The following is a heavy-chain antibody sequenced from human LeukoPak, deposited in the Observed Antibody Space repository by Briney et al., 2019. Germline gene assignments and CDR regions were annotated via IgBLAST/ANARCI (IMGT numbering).Heavy chain of an antibody. D-gene: IGHD2-8*01. CDR1: GFTFSSHW. V-gene: IGHV3-74*01. CDR3: ARGEKSWINGFDL. Sequence: PGGSLRLSCAASGFTFSSHWMHWVRQAPGKGLVWVSRINSDGSGTIYADSVKGRSTISRDNAKNTLDLQMNSLRAEDTAVYYCARGEKSWINGFDLWGQGTLVTVSS. CDR2: INSDGSGT. J-gene: IGHJ4*02.